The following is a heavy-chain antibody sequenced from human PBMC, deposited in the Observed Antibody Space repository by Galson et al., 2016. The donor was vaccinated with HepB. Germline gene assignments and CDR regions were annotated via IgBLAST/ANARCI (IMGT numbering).Heavy chain of an antibody. V-gene: IGHV3-30*04. CDR1: GFTFTSYA. CDR2: ISDDGGDA. J-gene: IGHJ4*02. CDR3: ARDSSHFDNNGFPAGYFDS. D-gene: IGHD3-22*01. Sequence: SLRLSCAASGFTFTSYAMHWVRQVPGKGLEWVAFISDDGGDAFYADSVKGRFTISRGSSKRTLYLQMNSLRPEDSALYYCARDSSHFDNNGFPAGYFDSWGQGTLVTVSS.